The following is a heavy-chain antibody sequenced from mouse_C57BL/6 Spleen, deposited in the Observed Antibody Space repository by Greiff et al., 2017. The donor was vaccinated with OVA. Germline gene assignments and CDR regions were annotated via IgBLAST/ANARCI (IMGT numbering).Heavy chain of an antibody. V-gene: IGHV1-26*01. CDR2: INPNNGGT. D-gene: IGHD2-4*01. J-gene: IGHJ4*01. Sequence: VQLKQSGPELVKPGASVKISCKASGYTFTDYYMNWVKQSHGKSLEWIGDINPNNGGTSYNQKFKGKATLTVDKSSSTAYMELRSLTSEDSAVYYCARSYDYDVGYAMDYWGQGTSVTVSS. CDR1: GYTFTDYY. CDR3: ARSYDYDVGYAMDY.